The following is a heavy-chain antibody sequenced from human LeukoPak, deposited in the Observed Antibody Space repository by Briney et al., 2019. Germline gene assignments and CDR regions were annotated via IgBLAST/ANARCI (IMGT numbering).Heavy chain of an antibody. J-gene: IGHJ4*02. CDR3: AKRYIANTGPIDY. CDR1: GHTFSDYA. Sequence: GGSLRLSCAASGHTFSDYAMSWVRQAPGQGLEWVSGISGSAQRTYYADSVKGRLTIPRDNFKRTLYLEMNSLRAEDTAVYYCAKRYIANTGPIDYWGQGTLVTVSS. D-gene: IGHD1-1*01. V-gene: IGHV3-23*01. CDR2: ISGSAQRT.